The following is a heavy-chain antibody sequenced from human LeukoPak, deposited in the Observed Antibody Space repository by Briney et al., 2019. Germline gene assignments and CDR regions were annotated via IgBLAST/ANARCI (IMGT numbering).Heavy chain of an antibody. CDR2: IYTSGCT. CDR3: GRLISDYYGSGGYYMEV. J-gene: IGHJ6*03. CDR1: GGSISSYY. V-gene: IGHV4-4*07. Sequence: AETLSLTCTVSGGSISSYYWSWIRQPAGKGLEGIGRIYTSGCTNYNPSLKRRVTISRDPPKNQFSLKLSYVTAAETAVYYCGRLISDYYGSGGYYMEVWGKGTTVTV. D-gene: IGHD3-10*01.